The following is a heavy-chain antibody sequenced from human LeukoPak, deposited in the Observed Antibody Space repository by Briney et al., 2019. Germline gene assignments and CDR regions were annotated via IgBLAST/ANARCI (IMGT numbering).Heavy chain of an antibody. CDR2: INWNGDTT. CDR3: TRFGDYGLRY. D-gene: IGHD4-17*01. J-gene: IGHJ4*02. CDR1: GFNFDDYA. V-gene: IGHV3-20*04. Sequence: PGGSLRLSCEGSGFNFDDYAMNWVRQAPGKGLEWVSRINWNGDTTVYADSVKDRFTISRDNPQNTVYLQMNSLRAEDSALYYCTRFGDYGLRYWGQGTLVTVSS.